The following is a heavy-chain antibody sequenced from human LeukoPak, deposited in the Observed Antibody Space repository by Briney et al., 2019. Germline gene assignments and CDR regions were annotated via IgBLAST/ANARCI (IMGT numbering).Heavy chain of an antibody. CDR2: IYYSGST. Sequence: PETLSLTCTVSGGSISSYYWSWIRQPPGKGLEWIGYIYYSGSTNYNPSLKSRVTISVDTSKNQFSLKLSSVTAADTAVYYCARGNWNYREFDYWGQGTLVTVSS. J-gene: IGHJ4*02. CDR3: ARGNWNYREFDY. V-gene: IGHV4-59*08. CDR1: GGSISSYY. D-gene: IGHD1-7*01.